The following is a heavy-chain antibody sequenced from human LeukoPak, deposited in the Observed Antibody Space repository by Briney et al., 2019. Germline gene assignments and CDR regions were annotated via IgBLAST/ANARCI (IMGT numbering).Heavy chain of an antibody. J-gene: IGHJ5*02. V-gene: IGHV4-61*02. CDR2: MAVNGRT. Sequence: SETLSLTCTVSGDSISSGTYYWTWIRQPAGEGPEWIGRMAVNGRTNYNPSLKSRLTMSVNTSQNQFSLRLTSVTAADTAFYYCARGDYDYLSGTYSFDLWGQGIRVTVSS. CDR1: GDSISSGTYY. CDR3: ARGDYDYLSGTYSFDL. D-gene: IGHD3-16*01.